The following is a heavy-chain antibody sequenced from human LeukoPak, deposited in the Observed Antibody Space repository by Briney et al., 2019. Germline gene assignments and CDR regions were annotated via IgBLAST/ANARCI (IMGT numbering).Heavy chain of an antibody. J-gene: IGHJ6*03. D-gene: IGHD3-22*01. V-gene: IGHV3-73*01. CDR1: GFTFSGSA. CDR2: IRSKAYNYAT. Sequence: TGGSLRLSCAASGFTFSGSAMHWVRQASGKGLEWVGRIRSKAYNYATAYATSVKGSFTFSRDDSKNTAYLQINSLKTEDTAVYYWIRRTDSSPYYMDVWGKGTTVTVSS. CDR3: IRRTDSSPYYMDV.